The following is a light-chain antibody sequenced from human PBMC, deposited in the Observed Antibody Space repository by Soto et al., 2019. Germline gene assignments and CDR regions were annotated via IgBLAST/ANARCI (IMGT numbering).Light chain of an antibody. CDR1: SSDVGGYNY. Sequence: QSALTQPASVSASPGQSITISCTGTSSDVGGYNYVFWYQQLPGKAPKLMIYEVSNRRSRGSNRFSGYKSGNTPSLTISGQQPEDKSDYYFSSYTSSGTSKVFGSGTKGT. CDR3: SSYTSSGTSKV. J-gene: IGLJ1*01. CDR2: EVS. V-gene: IGLV2-14*01.